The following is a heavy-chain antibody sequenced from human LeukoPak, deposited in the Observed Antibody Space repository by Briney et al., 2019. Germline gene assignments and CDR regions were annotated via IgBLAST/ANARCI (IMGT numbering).Heavy chain of an antibody. CDR3: ARVPHLSGSYYFAFDI. V-gene: IGHV3-23*01. Sequence: GGSLRLSCAASGFTFSSYAMSWVRQAPGKGLEWVSAISGSGGSTYYADSVKGRFTISRDNSKNTLYLQMNSLRAEDTAVYYCARVPHLSGSYYFAFDIWGQGTMVTVSS. D-gene: IGHD1-26*01. CDR1: GFTFSSYA. CDR2: ISGSGGST. J-gene: IGHJ3*02.